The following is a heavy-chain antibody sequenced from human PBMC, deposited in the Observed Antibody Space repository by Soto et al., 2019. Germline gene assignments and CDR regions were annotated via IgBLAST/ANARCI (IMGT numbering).Heavy chain of an antibody. CDR3: AKDLAYSSGTS. CDR2: ISWNSGSI. Sequence: DVQLVESGGGLVQPGRSLRLSCAASGFTFDDYAMHWVRQAPGKGLEWVSGISWNSGSIGYADSVKGRFTISRDNAKNSLYLQMNSLRAEDTALYYCAKDLAYSSGTSWGQGTLVTVSS. J-gene: IGHJ5*02. D-gene: IGHD6-19*01. CDR1: GFTFDDYA. V-gene: IGHV3-9*01.